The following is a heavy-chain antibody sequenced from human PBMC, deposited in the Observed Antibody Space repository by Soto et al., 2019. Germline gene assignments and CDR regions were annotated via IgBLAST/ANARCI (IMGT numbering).Heavy chain of an antibody. V-gene: IGHV4-30-4*01. J-gene: IGHJ6*02. CDR3: ACGYCSGGSCYSYYYYGMDV. Sequence: SETLSLTCTVSGGSISSGDYYWSWIRQPPGKGLEWIGYIYYSGSTYYNPSLKNRVSISVDTSKNQFSLKLSSVTAADTAVYYCACGYCSGGSCYSYYYYGMDVWGQGTTVTVSS. D-gene: IGHD2-15*01. CDR2: IYYSGST. CDR1: GGSISSGDYY.